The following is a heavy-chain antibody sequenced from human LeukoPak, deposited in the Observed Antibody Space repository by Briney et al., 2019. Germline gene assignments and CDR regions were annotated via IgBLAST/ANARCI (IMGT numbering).Heavy chain of an antibody. CDR1: GYTFTSYD. Sequence: ASVKVSCKASGYTFTSYDINWVRQATGQGLEWRGWMNPNSGNTGYAQKFQGRVTITRNTSISTAYMEMCSLRSEDTAVYYCARGSYDYGDFVAAFDIWGQGTMVTVSS. V-gene: IGHV1-8*03. CDR2: MNPNSGNT. CDR3: ARGSYDYGDFVAAFDI. J-gene: IGHJ3*02. D-gene: IGHD4-17*01.